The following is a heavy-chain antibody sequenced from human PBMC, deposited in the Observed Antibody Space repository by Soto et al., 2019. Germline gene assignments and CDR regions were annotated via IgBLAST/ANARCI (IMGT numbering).Heavy chain of an antibody. CDR3: TKIAVPPDNIWLDS. J-gene: IGHJ5*01. Sequence: GGSLGLSFAASGFAFSSYSMNWVRQAPGKGLEWVSYISSSSSRIEYADSVKGRFTISRDNAKNSLYLQMNSLRDEDTAVYFCTKIAVPPDNIWLDSWGQATLVTVSS. V-gene: IGHV3-48*02. D-gene: IGHD1-20*01. CDR2: ISSSSSRI. CDR1: GFAFSSYS.